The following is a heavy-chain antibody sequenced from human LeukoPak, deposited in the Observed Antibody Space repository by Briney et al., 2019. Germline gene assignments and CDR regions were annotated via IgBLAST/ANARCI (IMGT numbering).Heavy chain of an antibody. CDR1: GFTFSSYA. CDR3: ARLGLAVAGTSSHDVFFDY. J-gene: IGHJ4*02. CDR2: ISYDGSNK. D-gene: IGHD6-19*01. Sequence: GGSLRLSCAASGFTFSSYAMHWVRQAPGKGLEWVAVISYDGSNKYYADSVKGRFTISRDNSKNTLYLQMNSLRAEDTAVYYCARLGLAVAGTSSHDVFFDYWGQGTLVTVSS. V-gene: IGHV3-30-3*01.